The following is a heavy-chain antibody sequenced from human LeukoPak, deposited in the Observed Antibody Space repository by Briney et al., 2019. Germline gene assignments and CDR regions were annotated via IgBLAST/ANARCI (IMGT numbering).Heavy chain of an antibody. D-gene: IGHD3-22*01. CDR3: ARSMIVGGLDY. CDR2: ISSSSSYI. V-gene: IGHV3-21*01. J-gene: IGHJ4*02. Sequence: GGSLRLSCAASGFTFSSYSMIWVRQAPGKGLEWVSSISSSSSYIYYADSVKGRFTISRDNAKNSLYLQMNSLRAEDTAVYYCARSMIVGGLDYWGQGTLVTVSS. CDR1: GFTFSSYS.